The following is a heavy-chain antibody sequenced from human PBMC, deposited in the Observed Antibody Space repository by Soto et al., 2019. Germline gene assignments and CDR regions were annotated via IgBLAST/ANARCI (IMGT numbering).Heavy chain of an antibody. Sequence: GGSLRLSCAASGFTFSSYWMYWVRQAPGKGLVWVSRTNSDGSDTSYADSVKGRFTISRDNAKNTLYLQMNSLRAEDTAVYYCARDRDWSLFDYWSQGTLVTVSS. CDR2: TNSDGSDT. D-gene: IGHD3-9*01. V-gene: IGHV3-74*01. CDR3: ARDRDWSLFDY. J-gene: IGHJ4*02. CDR1: GFTFSSYW.